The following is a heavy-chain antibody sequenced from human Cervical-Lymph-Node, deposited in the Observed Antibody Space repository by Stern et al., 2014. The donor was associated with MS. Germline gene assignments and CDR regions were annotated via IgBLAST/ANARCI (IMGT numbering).Heavy chain of an antibody. CDR3: ARHRPGEPAHGAFDI. V-gene: IGHV5-51*01. Sequence: MQLVQSGAEVKKPGESLKISCAGSGYSFTTYWIGWVRQMSGRGLGGVGFIYPGDFDIRSSPSSQGQGTISADNSISTAYLQWSSLKPSDTAMYYCARHRPGEPAHGAFDIWGQGTMVTVSS. J-gene: IGHJ3*02. D-gene: IGHD3-10*01. CDR2: IYPGDFDI. CDR1: GYSFTTYW.